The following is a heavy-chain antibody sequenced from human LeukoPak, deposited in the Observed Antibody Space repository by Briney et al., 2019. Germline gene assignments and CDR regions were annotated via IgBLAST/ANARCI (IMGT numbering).Heavy chain of an antibody. CDR3: ARVASTTRRHDAFDI. V-gene: IGHV1-2*02. CDR2: INPNSGGT. CDR1: GYTFTGYY. D-gene: IGHD1-1*01. J-gene: IGHJ3*02. Sequence: EASVKVSCKASGYTFTGYYMHWVRQAPGQGLEWMGWINPNSGGTNYAQKFQGRVTLTRDTSTSTAYMELSRLRSDDTAVYYCARVASTTRRHDAFDIWGQGTMVTISS.